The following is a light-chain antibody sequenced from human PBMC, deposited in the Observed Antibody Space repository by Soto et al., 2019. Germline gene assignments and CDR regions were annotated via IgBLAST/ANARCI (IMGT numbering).Light chain of an antibody. J-gene: IGKJ4*01. Sequence: EIVLTQSPGTLSLSPGERATLSCRATQSVTSIYLAWYQQKPGQAPRHLIHGASTRATGVPDRFSGSGSGTDFTLTISRLEPEDFGVYSWRQYGTLPLTFGGGTKVEIK. CDR3: RQYGTLPLT. V-gene: IGKV3-20*01. CDR2: GAS. CDR1: QSVTSIY.